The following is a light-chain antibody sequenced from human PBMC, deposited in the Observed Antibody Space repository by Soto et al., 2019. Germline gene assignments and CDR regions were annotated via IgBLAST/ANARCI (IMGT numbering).Light chain of an antibody. Sequence: QSALTQPASVSGSPGQSITISCTGTTSDVGRYNYVSWHQQHPGKAPKLLIFDVSNRPSGVSERFSGSKSGNTASLTISGLQAEDEADYYCNSYTTGTTWVFGGGTQLTVL. CDR1: TSDVGRYNY. CDR3: NSYTTGTTWV. J-gene: IGLJ3*02. CDR2: DVS. V-gene: IGLV2-14*01.